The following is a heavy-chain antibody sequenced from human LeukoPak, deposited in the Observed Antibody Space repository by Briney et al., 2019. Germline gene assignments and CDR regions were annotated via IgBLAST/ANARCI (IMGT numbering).Heavy chain of an antibody. D-gene: IGHD4-23*01. CDR1: GFTFSSYW. J-gene: IGHJ6*03. CDR3: ARDLIPLRWAGYMDV. V-gene: IGHV3-7*01. CDR2: IKQDGSEK. Sequence: GGSLRLSCAASGFTFSSYWMSWVRQAPGKGLEWVANIKQDGSEKYYVDSVKGRFTISRDNAKNSLYLQMNSLRAEDTAVYYCARDLIPLRWAGYMDVWGKGTTVTVSS.